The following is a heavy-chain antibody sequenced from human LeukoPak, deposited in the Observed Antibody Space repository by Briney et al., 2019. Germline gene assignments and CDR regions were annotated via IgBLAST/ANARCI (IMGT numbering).Heavy chain of an antibody. CDR3: AKDSGSRFYDYVWGSYPEEDY. D-gene: IGHD3-16*02. CDR1: GFTFSSYG. J-gene: IGHJ4*02. CDR2: IRYDGSNK. Sequence: GGSLRLSCAVSGFTFSSYGMHWVRQAPGKGLEWVAFIRYDGSNKYYADSVKGRFTISRDNSKNTLYLQMNSLRAEDTAVYYCAKDSGSRFYDYVWGSYPEEDYWGQGTLVTVSS. V-gene: IGHV3-30*02.